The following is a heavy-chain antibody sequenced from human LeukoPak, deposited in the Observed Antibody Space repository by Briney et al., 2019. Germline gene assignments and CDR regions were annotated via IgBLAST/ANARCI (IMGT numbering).Heavy chain of an antibody. V-gene: IGHV1-69*04. Sequence: SVKVSCKASGGTFSSYAISWVRQAPGQGLEWMGRIIPILGIANYAQKFQGRVTITADKSTSTAYMELSSLRSDDTAVYYCARSVVITDFDYWGQGTLVTVSS. J-gene: IGHJ4*02. CDR1: GGTFSSYA. D-gene: IGHD3-22*01. CDR2: IIPILGIA. CDR3: ARSVVITDFDY.